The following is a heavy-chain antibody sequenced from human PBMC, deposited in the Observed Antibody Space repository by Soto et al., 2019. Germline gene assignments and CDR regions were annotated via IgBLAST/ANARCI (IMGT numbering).Heavy chain of an antibody. CDR2: ISHSGST. J-gene: IGHJ4*02. CDR1: ADSISSLER. V-gene: IGHV4-4*02. D-gene: IGHD6-6*01. CDR3: ASRVGTRPF. Sequence: SETLSLTCCVSADSISSLERWTWVRQPPGKGLEWVGEISHSGSTNYNPSLKSRVSISIDKSKNQFSLKLFSVTAADTAVYYCASRVGTRPFWGQGTLVTVSS.